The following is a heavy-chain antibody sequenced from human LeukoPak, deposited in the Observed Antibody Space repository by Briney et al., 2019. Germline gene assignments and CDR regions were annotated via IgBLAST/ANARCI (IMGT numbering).Heavy chain of an antibody. CDR3: ARDRGSSAYNWFDP. CDR1: GGSISSYY. Sequence: SETLSLTCTVSGGSISSYYWSWIRQPPGKGLEWIGYIYYSGSTNYNPSLKSRVTISVDTSKNQFSLKLSSVTAADTAVYYCARDRGSSAYNWFDPWGQGTLVTVSS. CDR2: IYYSGST. D-gene: IGHD6-6*01. V-gene: IGHV4-59*01. J-gene: IGHJ5*02.